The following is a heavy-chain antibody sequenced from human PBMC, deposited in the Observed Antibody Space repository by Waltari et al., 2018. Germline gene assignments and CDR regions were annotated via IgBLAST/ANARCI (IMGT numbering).Heavy chain of an antibody. J-gene: IGHJ4*02. CDR1: GGSISAYY. CDR2: IFGGTGST. Sequence: DILSLTCAVSGGSISAYYWNWIRQAPGKGLEWIGYIFGGTGSTSYNPSLKSRVTISIDTSKNQYSLKLSSVTAADTAVYYCASHISGMTNDGGQGVLVTVSS. D-gene: IGHD1-1*01. V-gene: IGHV4-59*07. CDR3: ASHISGMTND.